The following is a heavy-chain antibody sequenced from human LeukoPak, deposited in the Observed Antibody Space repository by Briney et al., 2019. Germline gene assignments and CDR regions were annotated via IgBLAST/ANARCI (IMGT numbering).Heavy chain of an antibody. CDR3: ARHSGLRSPFDP. Sequence: SETLSLTCTVSGGSVSSGDYYWSWIRQPPGKGLEWIGYIYYSGSTKYNPSLKSRVTISVDTSKNQFSLKLSSVTAADTAVYYCARHSGLRSPFDPWGQGTLVTVSS. CDR2: IYYSGST. CDR1: GGSVSSGDYY. J-gene: IGHJ5*02. D-gene: IGHD3-3*01. V-gene: IGHV4-61*08.